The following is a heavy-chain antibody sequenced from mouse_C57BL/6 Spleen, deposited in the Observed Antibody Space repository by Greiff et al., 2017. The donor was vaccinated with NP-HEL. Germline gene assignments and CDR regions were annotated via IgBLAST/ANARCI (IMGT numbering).Heavy chain of an antibody. D-gene: IGHD2-4*01. CDR3: ARYYDYDEGFAY. Sequence: EVKLMESGPELVKPGASVKISCKASGYSFTGYYMNWVKQSPEKSLEWIGEINPSTGGTTYNQKFKAKATLTVDKSSSTAYMQLKSLTSEDSAVYYCARYYDYDEGFAYWGQGTLVTVSA. CDR2: INPSTGGT. V-gene: IGHV1-42*01. J-gene: IGHJ3*01. CDR1: GYSFTGYY.